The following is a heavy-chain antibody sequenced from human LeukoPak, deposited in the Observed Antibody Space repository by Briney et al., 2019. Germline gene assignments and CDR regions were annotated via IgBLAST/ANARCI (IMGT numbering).Heavy chain of an antibody. V-gene: IGHV3-15*01. D-gene: IGHD3-22*01. Sequence: GGSLRLSCAASGITFSNAWMTWVRQAPGKGLEWVGRIKSKTDGGTTDYAAPAKGRSTISRDDSKNTVFLQMNSLKTEDTAVYYCTTTFYYFDASGGMDVWGQGTTVTVSS. CDR3: TTTFYYFDASGGMDV. J-gene: IGHJ6*02. CDR1: GITFSNAW. CDR2: IKSKTDGGTT.